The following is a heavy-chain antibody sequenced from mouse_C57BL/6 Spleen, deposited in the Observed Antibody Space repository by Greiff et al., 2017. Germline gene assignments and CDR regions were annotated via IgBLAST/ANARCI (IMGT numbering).Heavy chain of an antibody. CDR2: INPNNGGT. V-gene: IGHV1-22*01. D-gene: IGHD1-1*01. Sequence: EVQGVESGPELVKPGASVKMSCKASGYTFTDYNMHWVKQSHGKSLEWIGYINPNNGGTSYNQKFKGKATLTVNKSSSTAYMELRSLTSEDSAVYYCARNYGSSQRYFDVWGTGTTVTVSS. J-gene: IGHJ1*03. CDR1: GYTFTDYN. CDR3: ARNYGSSQRYFDV.